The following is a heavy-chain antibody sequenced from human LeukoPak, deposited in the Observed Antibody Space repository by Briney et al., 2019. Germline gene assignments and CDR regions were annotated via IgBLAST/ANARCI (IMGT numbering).Heavy chain of an antibody. CDR1: GYTFTSYG. D-gene: IGHD2-2*01. V-gene: IGHV1-18*01. J-gene: IGHJ6*02. CDR2: ISAYNGNT. CDR3: ARVSYCSSTSCPVSYYYYYGMDV. Sequence: ASVKVSCKASGYTFTSYGISWVRQAPGQVVAWMGWISAYNGNTNYAQKLQGRVTMTTDTSTSTAYMELRSLRSDDTAVYYCARVSYCSSTSCPVSYYYYYGMDVWGQGTTVTVSS.